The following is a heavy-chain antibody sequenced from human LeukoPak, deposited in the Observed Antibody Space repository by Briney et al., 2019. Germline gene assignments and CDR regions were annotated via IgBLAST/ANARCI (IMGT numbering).Heavy chain of an antibody. J-gene: IGHJ5*02. CDR2: INPNSGGT. V-gene: IGHV1-2*02. D-gene: IGHD3-3*01. CDR1: GYTFTRYY. Sequence: GASVKVSCKASGYTFTRYYMHWVRQAPGQGLEWMGWINPNSGGTDYAQKFQGRVTMTRDTSISTAYMELSRLRSDDTAVYYCARVPHPATIFGVVIIPVIGKVHWFDPWGQGTLVTVSS. CDR3: ARVPHPATIFGVVIIPVIGKVHWFDP.